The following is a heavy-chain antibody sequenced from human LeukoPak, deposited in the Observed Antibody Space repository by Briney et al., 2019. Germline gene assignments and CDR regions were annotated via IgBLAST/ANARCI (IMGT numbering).Heavy chain of an antibody. J-gene: IGHJ4*02. Sequence: GDSVEVSCKASGGTFGSYAISWVRQAPGQGLEWMGRIIPIFGTANYAQKFQGRVTITTDESTSTAYMELSSLRSEDTAVYYCARDLSSLSDWGQGTLVTVSS. CDR3: ARDLSSLSD. CDR2: IIPIFGTA. CDR1: GGTFGSYA. V-gene: IGHV1-69*05.